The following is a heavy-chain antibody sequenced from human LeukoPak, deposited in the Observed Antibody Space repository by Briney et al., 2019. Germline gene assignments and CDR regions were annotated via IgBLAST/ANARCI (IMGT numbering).Heavy chain of an antibody. CDR3: ARHGDYYGSGSRY. CDR1: GGSFSGYY. V-gene: IGHV4-34*12. D-gene: IGHD3-10*01. CDR2: IIHSGST. Sequence: SETLSLTCAVYGGSFSGYYWSWIRQPPGKGLEWIGEIIHSGSTNYNPSLKSRVTISVDTSKNQFSLKLSTVTAADTAVYYCARHGDYYGSGSRYWGQGTLVTVSS. J-gene: IGHJ4*02.